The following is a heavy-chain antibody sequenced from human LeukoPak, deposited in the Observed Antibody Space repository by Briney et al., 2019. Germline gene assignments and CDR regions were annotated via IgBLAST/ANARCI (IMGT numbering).Heavy chain of an antibody. D-gene: IGHD4-17*01. J-gene: IGHJ4*02. CDR1: GYSFTSYG. Sequence: GASVKVSCKASGYSFTSYGISWVRQAPGQGLEWMGWISAYNGNTDYAQKLQGRVTMTTDTSTSTAYMELRSLRSDDTAVYYCARVTQTDYDFDYWGQGTLVTVSS. CDR3: ARVTQTDYDFDY. V-gene: IGHV1-18*01. CDR2: ISAYNGNT.